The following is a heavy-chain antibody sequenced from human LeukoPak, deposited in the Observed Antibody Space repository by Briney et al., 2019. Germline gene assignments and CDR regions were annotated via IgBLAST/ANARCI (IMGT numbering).Heavy chain of an antibody. V-gene: IGHV3-11*03. CDR1: GFTFSDFY. J-gene: IGHJ4*02. CDR3: AKSPGYSRRLIDY. D-gene: IGHD6-13*01. CDR2: IGKTGSHT. Sequence: GGSLRLSCAASGFTFSDFYMNWIRQAPGKGLEGISFIGKTGSHTHYAESVKGRFTISRDNAKKSVFLQMNSLRDDDTAVYYCAKSPGYSRRLIDYWGQGSLVSVSS.